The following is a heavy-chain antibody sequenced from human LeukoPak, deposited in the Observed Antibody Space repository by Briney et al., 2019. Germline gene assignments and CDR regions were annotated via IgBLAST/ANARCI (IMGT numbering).Heavy chain of an antibody. CDR2: INPNSGGT. CDR3: ARDLGAARHHDY. D-gene: IGHD6-6*01. V-gene: IGHV1-2*02. CDR1: GYTFTSYG. Sequence: ASVKVSCKDSGYTFTSYGISWVRQAPGQGLEWMGWINPNSGGTNYAQKFQGRVTMTRGTSISTAYMELSRLRSDDTAVYYCARDLGAARHHDYWGQGTLVTVSS. J-gene: IGHJ4*02.